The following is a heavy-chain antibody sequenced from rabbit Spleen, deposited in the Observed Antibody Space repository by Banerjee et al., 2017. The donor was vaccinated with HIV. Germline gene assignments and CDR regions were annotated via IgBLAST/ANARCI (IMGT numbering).Heavy chain of an antibody. CDR1: GFSFSDKAV. J-gene: IGHJ4*01. CDR2: INVVTGRA. Sequence: QEQLVESGGGLVQPEGSLQLSCTASGFSFSDKAVMCWVRQAPGKGLEWIACINVVTGRAVYASWAKGRFTFSKTSSTTVTLQVTSLTAADTATYFCTRDDGSGHYIDGYFNLWGPGTLVTVS. D-gene: IGHD1-1*01. V-gene: IGHV1S45*01. CDR3: TRDDGSGHYIDGYFNL.